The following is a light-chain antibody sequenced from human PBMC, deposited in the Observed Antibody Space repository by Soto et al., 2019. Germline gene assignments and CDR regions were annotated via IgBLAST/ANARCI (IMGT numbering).Light chain of an antibody. CDR1: QSIGTW. CDR3: QQYNTFSPYT. Sequence: DIQMTQSPSTLSASVGDRVTITCRAIQSIGTWLAWYQQKPGKAPKVLIYDASSLESGVPSRFSGSGSGTEFTLTLSSLQPADFATYYCQQYNTFSPYTFGQGTKLEIK. CDR2: DAS. V-gene: IGKV1-5*01. J-gene: IGKJ2*01.